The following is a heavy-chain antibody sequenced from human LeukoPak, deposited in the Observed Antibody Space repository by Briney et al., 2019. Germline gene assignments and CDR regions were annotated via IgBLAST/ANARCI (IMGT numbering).Heavy chain of an antibody. CDR3: AKGYDYVWGSYRLHAFDI. J-gene: IGHJ3*02. D-gene: IGHD3-16*02. V-gene: IGHV3-23*01. Sequence: GGSLRLSCVASGFTFSGYAMSWVRQAPGKGLERVSTISGGTGSTYYADSVKGRFTISRDNSRNTLYLQMNSLRAEDTAVYYCAKGYDYVWGSYRLHAFDIWGQGTMVTVSS. CDR2: ISGGTGST. CDR1: GFTFSGYA.